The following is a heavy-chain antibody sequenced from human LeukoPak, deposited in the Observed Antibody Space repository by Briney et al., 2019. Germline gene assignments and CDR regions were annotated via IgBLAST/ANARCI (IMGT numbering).Heavy chain of an antibody. CDR2: ISAYNGNT. V-gene: IGHV1-18*01. CDR1: GYTFTNYG. Sequence: ASVKVSCKASGYTFTNYGISWVRQAPGQGLEWMGWISAYNGNTNYAQNLQGRVTMTTDTSTSTAYMELSRLRFDDTAVYCCARSPDILTGEKFDYWGQGTLVTVSS. CDR3: ARSPDILTGEKFDY. J-gene: IGHJ4*02. D-gene: IGHD3-9*01.